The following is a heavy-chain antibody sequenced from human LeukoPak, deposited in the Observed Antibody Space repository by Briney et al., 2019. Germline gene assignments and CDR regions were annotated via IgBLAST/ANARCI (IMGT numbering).Heavy chain of an antibody. Sequence: GGSLRLSCAASEFTFSSYGMHWVRQAPGKGLEWVSLIWYDGSNKYYADSVKGRFTISRDNSKNTLYLQMNSLRAEDTALYYCARDRAIVVGSSWYYDYWGQGTLVTVSS. V-gene: IGHV3-33*01. CDR3: ARDRAIVVGSSWYYDY. CDR1: EFTFSSYG. D-gene: IGHD3-22*01. CDR2: IWYDGSNK. J-gene: IGHJ4*02.